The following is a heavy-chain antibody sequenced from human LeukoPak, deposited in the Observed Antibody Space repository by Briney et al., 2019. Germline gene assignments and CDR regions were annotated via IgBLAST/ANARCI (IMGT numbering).Heavy chain of an antibody. CDR3: TRDMTTVTTADYGMDV. CDR1: GGSVSSGSYY. D-gene: IGHD4-11*01. J-gene: IGHJ6*02. Sequence: SETPSLTCTVSGGSVSSGSYYWSWIRQPPGKGLEWIGYISYSGSTNYNPSLKSRVTISVDTSKNHFSLKLSSVTAADTAVYYCTRDMTTVTTADYGMDVWGQGTTVTVSS. CDR2: ISYSGST. V-gene: IGHV4-61*03.